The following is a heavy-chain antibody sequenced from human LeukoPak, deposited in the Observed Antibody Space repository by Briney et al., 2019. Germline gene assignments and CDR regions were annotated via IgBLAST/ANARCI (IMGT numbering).Heavy chain of an antibody. Sequence: ASVKVSCKVSGYTLTELSMHWVRQAPGKGLEWMGGFDPEDGETIYAQKLQGRVTMTEDTSTDTAYMELSSLRSEDTAVYYCARVTQTDYDFDYWGQGTLVTVSS. J-gene: IGHJ4*02. CDR1: GYTLTELS. V-gene: IGHV1-24*01. CDR3: ARVTQTDYDFDY. CDR2: FDPEDGET. D-gene: IGHD4-17*01.